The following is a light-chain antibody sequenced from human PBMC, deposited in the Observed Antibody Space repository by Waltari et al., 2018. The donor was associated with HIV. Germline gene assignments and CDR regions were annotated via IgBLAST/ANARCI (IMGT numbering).Light chain of an antibody. CDR2: SDN. CDR3: QSYDSSLSAYV. V-gene: IGLV1-40*01. J-gene: IGLJ1*01. Sequence: QSVLTQSPSVSGAPGQRGTSSCTGTSPNTGAGYDVHWFQHLPGTAPKPLLYSDNNRPSGVPDRFSASKSGTLASLAISGLQVDDEVAYYCQSYDSSLSAYVFGPGTKVTVL. CDR1: SPNTGAGYD.